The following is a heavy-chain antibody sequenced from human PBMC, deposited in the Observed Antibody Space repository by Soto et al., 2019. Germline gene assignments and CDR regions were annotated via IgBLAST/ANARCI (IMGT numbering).Heavy chain of an antibody. D-gene: IGHD3-9*01. J-gene: IGHJ4*02. CDR3: AREYYGLLTGYYTVY. CDR1: GFPFSSYW. Sequence: EVQLVESGGDLVQRGGSLRLSCAASGFPFSSYWMHWVRHTPGKGLDWVARISGDGVTTYYADSVTGRFTVSRDNAKYPLSLQVSGLRAEDTAVYYCAREYYGLLTGYYTVYGGQGTLVSVSS. V-gene: IGHV3-74*01. CDR2: ISGDGVTT.